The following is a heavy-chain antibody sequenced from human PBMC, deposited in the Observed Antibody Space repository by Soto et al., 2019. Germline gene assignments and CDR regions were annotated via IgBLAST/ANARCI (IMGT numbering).Heavy chain of an antibody. Sequence: KTSETLSLTCAVYGGSFSGYYWSWIRQPPGKGLEWIGEINHSGSTNYNPSLKSRVTISVDTSKNQFSLKLSSVTAADTAVYYCARGLALGDDILTGYPLYYYYYGMDVWGQGTTVTVSS. CDR3: ARGLALGDDILTGYPLYYYYYGMDV. CDR2: INHSGST. CDR1: GGSFSGYY. D-gene: IGHD3-9*01. V-gene: IGHV4-34*01. J-gene: IGHJ6*02.